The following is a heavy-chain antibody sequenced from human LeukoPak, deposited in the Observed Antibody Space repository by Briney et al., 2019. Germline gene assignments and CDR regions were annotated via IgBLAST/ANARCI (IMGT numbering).Heavy chain of an antibody. CDR3: GKLNGDYVTN. V-gene: IGHV4-34*01. CDR2: INHSGST. J-gene: IGHJ4*02. Sequence: SETLSLTCAVYGGSFSGYYWSWLRQPPRKGLEWIGEINHSGSTNYNPSLKSRVTISGDTSKNQFSLKLRSVTAADTAVYYCGKLNGDYVTNWGQGTLVTVSS. D-gene: IGHD4-17*01. CDR1: GGSFSGYY.